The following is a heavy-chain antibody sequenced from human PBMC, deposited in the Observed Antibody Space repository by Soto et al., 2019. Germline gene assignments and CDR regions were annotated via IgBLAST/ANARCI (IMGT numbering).Heavy chain of an antibody. D-gene: IGHD3-3*01. J-gene: IGHJ4*02. CDR3: ARGGVSTRTFDY. CDR1: GYNFAGYW. CDR2: IYPSDSDT. V-gene: IGHV5-51*01. Sequence: GESLKISCKGSGYNFAGYWIAWVRQMPGKGLELMGIIYPSDSDTRYRPSFQGQVTISADKSISSAYLQWSSLRASDTAMYYCARGGVSTRTFDYWGQRTPVTVST.